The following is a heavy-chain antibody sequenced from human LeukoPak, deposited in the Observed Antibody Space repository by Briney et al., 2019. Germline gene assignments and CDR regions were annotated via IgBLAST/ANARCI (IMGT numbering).Heavy chain of an antibody. CDR2: IYYSGST. V-gene: IGHV4-39*07. Sequence: SETLSLTCTVSGGSISSSSYYWGWIRQPPGKGLEWIGSIYYSGSTYYNPSLKSRVTISVDTSKNQFSLKLSSVTAADTAVYYCARGPGDIVATHDYWGQGTLVTVSP. CDR3: ARGPGDIVATHDY. CDR1: GGSISSSSYY. D-gene: IGHD5-12*01. J-gene: IGHJ4*02.